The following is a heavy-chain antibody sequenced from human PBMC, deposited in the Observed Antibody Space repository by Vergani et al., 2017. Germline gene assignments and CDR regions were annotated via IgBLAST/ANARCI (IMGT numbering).Heavy chain of an antibody. CDR2: IWYDGSNK. CDR1: GFTFSSYG. Sequence: QVQLVESGGGVVQPGRSLRLSCAASGFTFSSYGMHWVRQAPGKGLEWVAVIWYDGSNKYYADSVKGRFTISRDNSKNTLYLQMNSLRAEDTAVYYCAKGAPRYSYGYNLDYWGQGALVTVSS. V-gene: IGHV3-33*06. CDR3: AKGAPRYSYGYNLDY. J-gene: IGHJ4*02. D-gene: IGHD5-18*01.